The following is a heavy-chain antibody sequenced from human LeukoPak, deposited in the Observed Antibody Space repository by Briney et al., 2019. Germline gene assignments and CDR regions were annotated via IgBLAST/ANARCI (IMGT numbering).Heavy chain of an antibody. V-gene: IGHV4-31*03. J-gene: IGHJ4*02. CDR3: ARAVGDFAYFDY. D-gene: IGHD4-17*01. Sequence: SQTLSLTSTLSGGSIYSGGCYCSWIRQHPGKGLEWIGYIYYSGSTYYNPSLKSRVTISVDTSKNQFSLKLTSVTAADTAVYYCARAVGDFAYFDYWGQGTLVTVSS. CDR2: IYYSGST. CDR1: GGSIYSGGCY.